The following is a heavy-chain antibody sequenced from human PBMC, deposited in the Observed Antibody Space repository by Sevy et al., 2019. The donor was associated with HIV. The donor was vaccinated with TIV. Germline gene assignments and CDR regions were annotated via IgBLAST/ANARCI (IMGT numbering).Heavy chain of an antibody. V-gene: IGHV4-59*01. CDR1: GGSISSYF. CDR3: ARDSTTRPRVLDY. J-gene: IGHJ4*02. Sequence: SETLSLTCSVSGGSISSYFWTWVRQSPGKGLEWIGNIYFTGNTDYSPSLKSRVTLSLDTSKTQFSLTLKSVTAADTSIYFCARDSTTRPRVLDYWGQGTLVTVSS. D-gene: IGHD1-1*01. CDR2: IYFTGNT.